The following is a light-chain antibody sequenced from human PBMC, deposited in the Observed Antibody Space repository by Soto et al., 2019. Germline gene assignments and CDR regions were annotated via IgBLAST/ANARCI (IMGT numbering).Light chain of an antibody. V-gene: IGKV3-20*01. CDR1: QGFSGSY. Sequence: EIVLTQSPGTLSLSPGERATLSCRASQGFSGSYLAWYQQQPGQAPTLLIDATSRTTTGIPGRFSGRASETAFTPTISSLEPEDFAAYYCQHNGSAPRTFGQGTKVEIK. CDR2: ATS. J-gene: IGKJ1*01. CDR3: QHNGSAPRT.